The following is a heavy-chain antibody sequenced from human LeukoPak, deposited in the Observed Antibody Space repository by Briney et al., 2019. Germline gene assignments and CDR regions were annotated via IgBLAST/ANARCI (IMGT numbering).Heavy chain of an antibody. J-gene: IGHJ6*03. V-gene: IGHV4-34*01. CDR3: ARMGVGFYYYYYMDV. D-gene: IGHD3-16*01. CDR2: INHSGRT. Sequence: PSETLSLTCAVYGGSFSGYYWSWIRQPPGKGLEWIGEINHSGRTNYNPSLKSRVTISVDTSTNQFYMTLSSVSAADTGVYYCARMGVGFYYYYYMDVWGKGTTVTVPS. CDR1: GGSFSGYY.